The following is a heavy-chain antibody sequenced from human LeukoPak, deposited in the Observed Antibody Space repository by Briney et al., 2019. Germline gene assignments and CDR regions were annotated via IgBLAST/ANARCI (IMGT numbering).Heavy chain of an antibody. J-gene: IGHJ3*02. CDR3: ARDCSSTSCSLKRAFDI. V-gene: IGHV3-7*01. Sequence: GGSLRLSCAASGFTFSSYWMSWVRQAPGKGLEWVANVQQDGSEKYYVDSVKGRFTISRDNAKNSLYLQMNSLRAEDTAVYYCARDCSSTSCSLKRAFDIWGQGTMVTVSS. CDR1: GFTFSSYW. D-gene: IGHD2-2*01. CDR2: VQQDGSEK.